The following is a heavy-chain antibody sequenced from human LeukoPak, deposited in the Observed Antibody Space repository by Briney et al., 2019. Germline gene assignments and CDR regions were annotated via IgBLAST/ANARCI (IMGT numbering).Heavy chain of an antibody. CDR3: ARDNSHSSGYVFDY. CDR1: GGSFSGYY. D-gene: IGHD3-22*01. V-gene: IGHV4-34*01. CDR2: INHSGST. Sequence: SETLSLTCAVYGGSFSGYYWSWIRQPPGKGLEWIGEINHSGSTNYNPSLKSRVTISVDTSKNQFSLKLSSVTAADTAVYYCARDNSHSSGYVFDYWGQGTLVTVSS. J-gene: IGHJ4*02.